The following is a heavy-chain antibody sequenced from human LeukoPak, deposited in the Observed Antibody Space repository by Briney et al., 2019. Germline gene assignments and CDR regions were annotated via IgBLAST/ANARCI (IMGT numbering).Heavy chain of an antibody. CDR3: AKDRDSGSFRGAFDI. V-gene: IGHV3-30*18. CDR2: ISYNGSNK. D-gene: IGHD1-26*01. CDR1: GFTFSSYG. Sequence: GGSLRLSCAAPGFTFSSYGMHWVRQAPGKGLEWVALISYNGSNKYYADSVKGRFTISRDNSKNTLYLQMNSLRTEDTAVYYCAKDRDSGSFRGAFDIWGQGTMVTVSS. J-gene: IGHJ3*02.